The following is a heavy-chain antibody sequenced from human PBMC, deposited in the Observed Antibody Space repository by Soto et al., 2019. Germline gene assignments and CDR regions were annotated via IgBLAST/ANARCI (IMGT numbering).Heavy chain of an antibody. V-gene: IGHV3-30-3*01. CDR3: ARDRVPYVYFYYGMDV. J-gene: IGHJ6*02. Sequence: QVQLVESGGGVVQPGRSLRLSCAASGFAFNNYSMHWVRQAPGKGLEWVAIMSMDGSNKYYADSVKGRFTISRDNYKGILYLQMSSLRPEDTAVYFCARDRVPYVYFYYGMDVWGQGATVTVSS. D-gene: IGHD3-10*02. CDR2: MSMDGSNK. CDR1: GFAFNNYS.